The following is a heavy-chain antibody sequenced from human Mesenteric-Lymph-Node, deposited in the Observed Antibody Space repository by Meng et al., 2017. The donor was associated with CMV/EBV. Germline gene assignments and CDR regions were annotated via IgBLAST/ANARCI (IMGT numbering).Heavy chain of an antibody. J-gene: IGHJ3*02. Sequence: GESLKISCKGSGYSFTSYWIGWVRQMPGKGLEWMGIIYPGDSGTRYSPSFQGQVTMSADKSITTAYLQWRSLRASDTAMYYCARKRGGAFDIWGQGTMVTVSS. CDR1: GYSFTSYW. CDR3: ARKRGGAFDI. V-gene: IGHV5-51*01. CDR2: IYPGDSGT. D-gene: IGHD3-10*01.